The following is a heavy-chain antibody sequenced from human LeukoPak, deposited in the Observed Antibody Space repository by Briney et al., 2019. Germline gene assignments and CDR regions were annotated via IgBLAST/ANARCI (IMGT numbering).Heavy chain of an antibody. CDR3: ARVEYYYDSSGYCDY. D-gene: IGHD3-22*01. CDR1: GYTFTSYG. J-gene: IGHJ4*02. V-gene: IGHV1-18*01. Sequence: GASVKVSCKASGYTFTSYGISGVRHAPGQGIEWMVWISAYNGNTNYAQKLQGRVTMTTDTSTSTAYMELRSLRSGDTAVYYCARVEYYYDSSGYCDYWGQGTLVTVSS. CDR2: ISAYNGNT.